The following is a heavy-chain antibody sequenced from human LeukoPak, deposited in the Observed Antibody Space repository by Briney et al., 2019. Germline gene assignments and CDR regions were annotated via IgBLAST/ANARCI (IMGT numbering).Heavy chain of an antibody. J-gene: IGHJ4*02. CDR2: ISGSGGNT. CDR1: GFTFSSYA. D-gene: IGHD2-2*03. V-gene: IGHV3-23*01. CDR3: VREDNFNTNIYGFSSPVD. Sequence: GGSLRLSCAASGFTFSSYAMSWVRQAPGKGLEWVSGISGSGGNTYYADSVKGRVTVSRDNSRNTLFLQLDSLTVEDTAVYYCVREDNFNTNIYGFSSPVDWGQGTLVTVSS.